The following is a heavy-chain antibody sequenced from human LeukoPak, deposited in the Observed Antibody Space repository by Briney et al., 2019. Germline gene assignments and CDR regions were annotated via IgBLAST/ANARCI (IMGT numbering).Heavy chain of an antibody. Sequence: SGRCLRLSCAASGFSFSSYSMNWVRHAPGKGLEWVSYISTSSSSIYYADSVKGRFTISRDNAKNSLYLQMNSLRDEDTAVYYCARDEEQWLVPSWTTHWGQGTLVTVSS. CDR2: ISTSSSSI. V-gene: IGHV3-48*02. J-gene: IGHJ4*02. CDR3: ARDEEQWLVPSWTTH. D-gene: IGHD6-19*01. CDR1: GFSFSSYS.